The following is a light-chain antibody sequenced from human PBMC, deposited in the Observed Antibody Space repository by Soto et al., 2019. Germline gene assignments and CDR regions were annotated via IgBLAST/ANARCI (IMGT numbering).Light chain of an antibody. Sequence: DIQMTQSPSTLSASVGDRVTINCRASQSIGRRLAWYQQKPGQAPKLLIYEASNLHSGVPSRFSGSGSGTDFTLTISSLQPDDFATYFCLQFHGCWSFGQGTKV. J-gene: IGKJ1*01. CDR1: QSIGRR. CDR2: EAS. V-gene: IGKV1-5*03. CDR3: LQFHGCWS.